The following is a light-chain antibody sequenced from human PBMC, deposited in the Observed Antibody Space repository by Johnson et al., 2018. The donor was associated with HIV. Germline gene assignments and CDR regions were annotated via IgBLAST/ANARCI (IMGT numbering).Light chain of an antibody. CDR2: ENN. CDR1: SSNIGNNY. V-gene: IGLV1-51*02. J-gene: IGLJ1*01. CDR3: GTWDSSLSAVNV. Sequence: QSVLTQPPSVSAAPGQKVTISCSGSSSNIGNNYVSWYQQLPGTAPKLLIYENNKRPSGVPDRFSGSKSGTSATLGITGLPTGDEADYYCGTWDSSLSAVNVFGTGTKVTVL.